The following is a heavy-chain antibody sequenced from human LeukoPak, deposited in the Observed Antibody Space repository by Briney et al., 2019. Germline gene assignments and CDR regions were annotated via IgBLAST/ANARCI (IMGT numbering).Heavy chain of an antibody. V-gene: IGHV4-59*01. Sequence: PSETLSLTCAVYGGSFSGYYWSWIRQPPGKGLEWIGYIYYSGSTNYNPSLKSRVTISVDTSKNQFSLKLSSVTAADTALYYCARENGYRYDYWGQGTLVTVSS. CDR2: IYYSGST. D-gene: IGHD5-18*01. CDR1: GGSFSGYY. CDR3: ARENGYRYDY. J-gene: IGHJ4*02.